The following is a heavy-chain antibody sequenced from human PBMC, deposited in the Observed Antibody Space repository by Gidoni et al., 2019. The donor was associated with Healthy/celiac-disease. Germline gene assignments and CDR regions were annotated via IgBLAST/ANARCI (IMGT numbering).Heavy chain of an antibody. D-gene: IGHD3-22*01. CDR2: ISGSGGST. Sequence: EVQLLESGGGLVQPGGSLRLSCAASGFTFSSYAMSWVRQAPGTGLEWVSAISGSGGSTYYADSVKGRFTISRDNSKNTLYLQMNSLRAEDTAVYYCAKDGLGYYYDSSGYWVYWGQGTLVTVSS. J-gene: IGHJ4*02. V-gene: IGHV3-23*01. CDR3: AKDGLGYYYDSSGYWVY. CDR1: GFTFSSYA.